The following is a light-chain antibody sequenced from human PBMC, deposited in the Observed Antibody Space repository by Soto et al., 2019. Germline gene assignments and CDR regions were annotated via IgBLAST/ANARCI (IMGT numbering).Light chain of an antibody. Sequence: QSVLTQPPSVSGAPGQKVTISCSGSNSNIGDNDVCWFHQFPGSAPKLLIHANIKRPSGVPDRFSASKSGNSATLGITGLQAGDEADYYCAAWDSSLYTGVFGGGTKLTVL. CDR2: ANI. CDR1: NSNIGDND. J-gene: IGLJ3*02. V-gene: IGLV1-51*01. CDR3: AAWDSSLYTGV.